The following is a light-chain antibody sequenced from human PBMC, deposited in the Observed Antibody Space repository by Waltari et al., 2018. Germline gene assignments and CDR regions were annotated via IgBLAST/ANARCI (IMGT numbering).Light chain of an antibody. CDR3: YAATDNNRV. V-gene: IGLV3-27*01. Sequence: SYELTQPSPVSVSPGQTARITCSGDVLGRKYARWFQQKQGQAPGLVIYKDSERRSGIPARFSASSSGTTVTWTINGAQVEDEADYYCYAATDNNRVFGGGTKLFVL. CDR2: KDS. J-gene: IGLJ3*02. CDR1: VLGRKY.